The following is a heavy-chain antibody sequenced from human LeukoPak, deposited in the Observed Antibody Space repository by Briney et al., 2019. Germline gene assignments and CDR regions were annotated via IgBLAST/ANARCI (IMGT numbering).Heavy chain of an antibody. CDR3: ARIRSGWFDY. V-gene: IGHV1-18*01. Sequence: ASVKVSCKASGGTFSRYAISWVRQAPGQGLEWMGWVSAYNGNTNYAQKLQGRVTMTTDTSTSTAYMELRSLRSDDTAVYYCARIRSGWFDYWGQGTLVTVSS. D-gene: IGHD6-19*01. J-gene: IGHJ4*02. CDR1: GGTFSRYA. CDR2: VSAYNGNT.